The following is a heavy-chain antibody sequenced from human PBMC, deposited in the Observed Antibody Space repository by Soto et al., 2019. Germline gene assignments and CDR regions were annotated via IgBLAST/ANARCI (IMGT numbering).Heavy chain of an antibody. CDR1: GGSISSSSYY. D-gene: IGHD6-19*01. Sequence: SETLSLTCTVSGGSISSSSYYWGWIRQPPGKGLEWIGSIYYSGSTYYNPSLKSRVTISVDTSKNQFSLKLSSVTAADTAVYYCARTASHSSGWYDNLDYWGQGTLVTVSS. V-gene: IGHV4-39*01. CDR3: ARTASHSSGWYDNLDY. J-gene: IGHJ4*02. CDR2: IYYSGST.